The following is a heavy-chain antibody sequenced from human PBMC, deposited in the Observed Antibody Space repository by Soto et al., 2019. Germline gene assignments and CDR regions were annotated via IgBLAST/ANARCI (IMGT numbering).Heavy chain of an antibody. J-gene: IGHJ4*02. CDR3: ARGGSGYTWFNEF. CDR1: GGLFSSYP. Sequence: QEQLVQSGAEVKKPGSSVKVSCKASGGLFSSYPISWVRQVPGQGLERMGGIIPVFQTAYYTQRFQGRVTITADESTNTADMELRSLRSEDTAIYYCARGGSGYTWFNEFWGQGTLVTVSS. D-gene: IGHD3-22*01. V-gene: IGHV1-69*01. CDR2: IIPVFQTA.